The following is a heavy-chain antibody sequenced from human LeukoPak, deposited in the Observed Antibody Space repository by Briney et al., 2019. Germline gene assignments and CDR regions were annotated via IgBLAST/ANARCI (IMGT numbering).Heavy chain of an antibody. V-gene: IGHV4-39*01. CDR1: GGSISSISSNNYH. J-gene: IGHJ4*02. CDR3: ASLTGGLEQWGGYYFDY. Sequence: SETLSLTCIVSGGSISSISSNNYHWGWIRQPPGKGLEWIGSIYYSGSTYYNPSLKSRVTISVDTSKNQFSLKLSSVTAADTAVYYCASLTGGLEQWGGYYFDYWGQGTLVTVSS. CDR2: IYYSGST. D-gene: IGHD6-19*01.